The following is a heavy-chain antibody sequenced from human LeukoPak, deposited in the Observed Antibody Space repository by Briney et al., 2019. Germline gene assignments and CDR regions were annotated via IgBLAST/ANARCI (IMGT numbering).Heavy chain of an antibody. CDR2: IHHSGSA. CDR1: GYSISSSYS. CDR3: ARFSGKIRYYYYYYMDV. D-gene: IGHD1-26*01. Sequence: PSETLSLTCTVSGYSISSSYSWGWIRQPSEKGLEWIGSIHHSGSADYNPSLKSRVTISVDTSKDQFSLKLSSVTAADTAVYYCARFSGKIRYYYYYYMDVWGKGTTVTVSS. J-gene: IGHJ6*03. V-gene: IGHV4-38-2*02.